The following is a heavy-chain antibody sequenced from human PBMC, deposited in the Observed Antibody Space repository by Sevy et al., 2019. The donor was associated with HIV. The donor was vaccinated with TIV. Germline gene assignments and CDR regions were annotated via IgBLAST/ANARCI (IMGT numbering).Heavy chain of an antibody. CDR2: INPSGGST. J-gene: IGHJ4*02. CDR1: GYTFTSYY. Sequence: ASVKVSCKASGYTFTSYYMHWVRQAPGQGLEWMGIINPSGGSTSFAQKFQGRVTLTRDTSTSTVYMELSSLRSADTAVYYCAGGVLTAYAILEEGGVFDYWGQGTLVTVSS. D-gene: IGHD2-8*01. CDR3: AGGVLTAYAILEEGGVFDY. V-gene: IGHV1-46*01.